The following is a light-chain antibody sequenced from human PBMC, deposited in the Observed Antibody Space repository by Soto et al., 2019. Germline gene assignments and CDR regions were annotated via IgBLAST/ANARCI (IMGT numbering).Light chain of an antibody. Sequence: DIVMTQSPDSLAVSLGERATINCKSSQSVLYSSNNKNYLAWYQQKPGQPPKLLIYWASTRESGLPERFSGSGSGTECTLTISSLQAEDVAIYYCQQYYSTPQSFGQGTKLEIK. CDR2: WAS. V-gene: IGKV4-1*01. CDR1: QSVLYSSNNKNY. J-gene: IGKJ2*01. CDR3: QQYYSTPQS.